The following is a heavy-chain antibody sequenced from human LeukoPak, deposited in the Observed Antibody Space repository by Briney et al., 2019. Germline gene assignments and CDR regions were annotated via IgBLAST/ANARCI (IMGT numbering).Heavy chain of an antibody. J-gene: IGHJ4*02. CDR3: GRYHTVAGIVFDY. V-gene: IGHV3-7*01. CDR2: IKQDGSEK. D-gene: IGHD6-19*01. CDR1: GFTFSNYC. Sequence: GGSLRLSCAASGFTFSNYCMNWVRQAPGKGLEWVANIKQDGSEKYYVDSVKGRFTIARDNAENSPYLQMNSLRAEDAAVYYCGRYHTVAGIVFDYWGQGTLVTVSS.